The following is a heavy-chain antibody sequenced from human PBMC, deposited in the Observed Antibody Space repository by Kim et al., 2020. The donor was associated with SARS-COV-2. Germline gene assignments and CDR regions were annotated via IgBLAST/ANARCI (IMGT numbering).Heavy chain of an antibody. CDR2: IDPSDSYT. CDR3: ASSYGGDSNYYYGMDV. D-gene: IGHD2-21*02. Sequence: GESLRISCQGSGYSFTNYWISWVRQMPGKGLEWMGRIDPSDSYTRYSPSFQGHVTISVDKSIRTAYLQWSSLKASDTAMYYCASSYGGDSNYYYGMDVWGQGTPVTVSS. J-gene: IGHJ6*02. CDR1: GYSFTNYW. V-gene: IGHV5-10-1*01.